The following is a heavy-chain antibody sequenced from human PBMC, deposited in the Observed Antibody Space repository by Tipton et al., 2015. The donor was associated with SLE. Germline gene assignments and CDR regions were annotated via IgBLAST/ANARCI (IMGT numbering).Heavy chain of an antibody. CDR3: ASHGDYYYYMDH. CDR1: GFTFSSSG. J-gene: IGHJ6*03. D-gene: IGHD5-24*01. Sequence: SLRLSCAASGFTFSSSGMTWVRQAPGKGLEWVSAIGVSASNTDYADSVKGRFTISRDNSKNTLYLQMNSLRAEDTAVYYCASHGDYYYYMDHWGKGTTVTVSS. V-gene: IGHV3-23*01. CDR2: IGVSASNT.